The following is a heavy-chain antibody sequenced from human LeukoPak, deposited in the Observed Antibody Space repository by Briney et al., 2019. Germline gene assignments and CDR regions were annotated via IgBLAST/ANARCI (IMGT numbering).Heavy chain of an antibody. J-gene: IGHJ4*02. Sequence: GGSLRLSCAASGFTFSSYSMNWVRQAPGKGLEWVSYISSSSSTIYYADSVKGRFTISRDNAKNSLYLQMNSLRAEDTAVYYCARDRPLRYYYDSSGYIDYWGQGTLVTASS. V-gene: IGHV3-48*01. CDR2: ISSSSSTI. CDR1: GFTFSSYS. CDR3: ARDRPLRYYYDSSGYIDY. D-gene: IGHD3-22*01.